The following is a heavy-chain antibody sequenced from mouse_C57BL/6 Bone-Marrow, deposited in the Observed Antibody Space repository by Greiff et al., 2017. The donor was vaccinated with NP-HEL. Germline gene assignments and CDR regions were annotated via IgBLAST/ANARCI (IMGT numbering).Heavy chain of an antibody. CDR1: GYTFTDYY. V-gene: IGHV1-26*01. D-gene: IGHD2-4*01. J-gene: IGHJ3*01. CDR2: INPNNGGT. CDR3: ARWGPRLRPCAY. Sequence: EVQLQQSGPELVKPGASVKISCKASGYTFTDYYMNWVKQSHGKSLEWIGDINPNNGGTSYNQKFKGKATLTVDKSSSTAYMELRSLTSEDSAVYYCARWGPRLRPCAYWGQGTLVTVSA.